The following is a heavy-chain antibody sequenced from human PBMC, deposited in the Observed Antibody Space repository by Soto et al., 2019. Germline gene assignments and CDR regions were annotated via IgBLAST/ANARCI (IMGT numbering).Heavy chain of an antibody. CDR3: AHRVLRTVFGLVTTTAIYFDV. Sequence: QITLNESGPTVVRPTETLTLTCRFSGFSLTTSGVGVGWIRQSPGKAPEWLALIYWDDDKRYSASLKSRLTITKDTSKKQVVLTVSDLDPTDTATYYCAHRVLRTVFGLVTTTAIYFDVWGQGTPVAVSS. CDR1: GFSLTTSGVG. D-gene: IGHD3-3*01. J-gene: IGHJ4*02. V-gene: IGHV2-5*02. CDR2: IYWDDDK.